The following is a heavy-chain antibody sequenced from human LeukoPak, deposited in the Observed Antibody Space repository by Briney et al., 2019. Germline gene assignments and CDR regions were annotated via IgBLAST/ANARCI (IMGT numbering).Heavy chain of an antibody. CDR1: GFTFSSYW. D-gene: IGHD6-19*01. J-gene: IGHJ4*02. Sequence: PGGSLRLSCAASGFTFSSYWMTWVRQAPGKGLEWVADIKEDGSEEYYVDSVKGRFTISRDDAKSSLFLQMSGLRVGDTALYYCAGSSAWRAYQDYWGQGTLVTVSS. CDR3: AGSSAWRAYQDY. V-gene: IGHV3-7*01. CDR2: IKEDGSEE.